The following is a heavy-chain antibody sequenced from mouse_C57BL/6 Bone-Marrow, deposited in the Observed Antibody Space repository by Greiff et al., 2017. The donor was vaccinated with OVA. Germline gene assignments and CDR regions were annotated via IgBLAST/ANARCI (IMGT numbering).Heavy chain of an antibody. CDR1: GFTFSDAW. J-gene: IGHJ4*01. V-gene: IGHV6-6*01. D-gene: IGHD3-1*01. Sequence: EVQGVESGGGLVQPGGSMKLSCAASGFTFSDAWMDWVRQSPEKGLEWVAEIRNKANNHATYYAESVKGRFTISRDDSKSSVYLQMNSLRAEDTGIYYCTRVPGLYAMDYWGQGTSVTVSS. CDR3: TRVPGLYAMDY. CDR2: IRNKANNHAT.